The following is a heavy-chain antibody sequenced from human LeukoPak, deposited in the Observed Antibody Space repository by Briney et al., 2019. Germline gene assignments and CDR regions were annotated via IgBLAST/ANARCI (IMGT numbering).Heavy chain of an antibody. CDR2: ITTTSSYI. CDR1: GFTFSDYN. J-gene: IGHJ4*02. D-gene: IGHD1-26*01. V-gene: IGHV3-21*01. Sequence: GGSLRLSCAASGFTFSDYNMNWVRQAPGKGLEWVSSITTTSSYIFYADSMKGRFTISRDNAKNSLFLQMNSLRAEDTAVYYCAKDRSIGTYYTFDSWGQGTLVTVSS. CDR3: AKDRSIGTYYTFDS.